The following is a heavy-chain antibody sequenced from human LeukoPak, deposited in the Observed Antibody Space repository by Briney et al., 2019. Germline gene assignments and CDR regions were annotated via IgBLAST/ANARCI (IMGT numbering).Heavy chain of an antibody. D-gene: IGHD3-10*01. CDR1: GFTFSSYS. V-gene: IGHV3-30*03. CDR2: SSHDGKEK. Sequence: GGSLRLSCAASGFTFSSYSMNWVRQAPGKGLEWVAVSSHDGKEKHYADSVRGRFIISRDESTNTLYLQINTLRDEDTAIYYCARANCGGSCHFSGYGMDVWGQGTTVTVSS. J-gene: IGHJ6*02. CDR3: ARANCGGSCHFSGYGMDV.